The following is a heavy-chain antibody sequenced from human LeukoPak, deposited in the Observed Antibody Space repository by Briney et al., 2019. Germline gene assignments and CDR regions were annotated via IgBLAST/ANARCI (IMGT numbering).Heavy chain of an antibody. J-gene: IGHJ5*02. Sequence: GASVKVSCKASGYTFTGYYMHWVRQAAGQGLEWMGWINPNSGGTNYAQKFQGRVTMTRDTSISTAYMELSRLRSDDTAVYYCARAFTYYYDSSGYRRANWFDPWGQGTLVTVSS. CDR3: ARAFTYYYDSSGYRRANWFDP. CDR1: GYTFTGYY. D-gene: IGHD3-22*01. CDR2: INPNSGGT. V-gene: IGHV1-2*02.